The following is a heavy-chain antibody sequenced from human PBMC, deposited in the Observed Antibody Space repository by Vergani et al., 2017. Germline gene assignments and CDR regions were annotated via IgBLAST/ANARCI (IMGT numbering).Heavy chain of an antibody. CDR3: ARRESIAAAGPLDY. Sequence: QLQLQQSGPGLVKPSETLFLTCTVSADSISSGSYYLGWIRQPPGKSLEWIGSIYYSGLTYYNPSLKSRVAISVDTSKNQFSLKVTSVTAADTAVYYCARRESIAAAGPLDYWGQGTLVTVSS. CDR2: IYYSGLT. V-gene: IGHV4-39*01. D-gene: IGHD6-13*01. CDR1: ADSISSGSYY. J-gene: IGHJ4*02.